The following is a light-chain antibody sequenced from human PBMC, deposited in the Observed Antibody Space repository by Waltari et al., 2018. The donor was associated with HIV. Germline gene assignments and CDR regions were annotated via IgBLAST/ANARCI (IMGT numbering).Light chain of an antibody. CDR3: QQYYSTPRT. CDR2: WAS. CDR1: QSVLYSSNNKNY. V-gene: IGKV4-1*01. Sequence: INCKSSQSVLYSSNNKNYLAWYQQKPGQPPKLLIYWASTRESGVPDRFSGSGSGTDFTLTISSLQAEDVAVYYCQQYYSTPRTFGQGTKVEIK. J-gene: IGKJ1*01.